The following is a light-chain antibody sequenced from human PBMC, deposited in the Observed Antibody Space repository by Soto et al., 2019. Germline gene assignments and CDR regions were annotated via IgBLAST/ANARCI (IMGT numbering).Light chain of an antibody. Sequence: EIVLTQSPGTLSLSPGERATLSCRASQSVSSTYLTWYQQKPGQAPRLLLYGASSRATGIPDRFSGSGSGTDYTLTISRLEPEDFAVYYCQQYDSSPWTFGQGPKVEIK. CDR3: QQYDSSPWT. CDR2: GAS. V-gene: IGKV3-20*01. CDR1: QSVSSTY. J-gene: IGKJ1*01.